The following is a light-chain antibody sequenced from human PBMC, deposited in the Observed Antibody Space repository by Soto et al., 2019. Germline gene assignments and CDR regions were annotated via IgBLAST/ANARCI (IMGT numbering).Light chain of an antibody. CDR1: QSINSW. CDR2: KAS. Sequence: DIQMTQSPTTLSASVGDRVTITCRASQSINSWLAWYCQKPGKAPKVLIYKASSLQSGVPSRFGGSGSGTDFTLTISSLQPDDVATYYCQQYNSYSITFGQGTRLEIK. V-gene: IGKV1-5*03. J-gene: IGKJ5*01. CDR3: QQYNSYSIT.